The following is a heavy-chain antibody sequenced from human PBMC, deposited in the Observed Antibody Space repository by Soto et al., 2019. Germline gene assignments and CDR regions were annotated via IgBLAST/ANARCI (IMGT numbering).Heavy chain of an antibody. CDR3: ARVPEY. Sequence: QLQLLESGSGLVKPSQTLSLTCAVSGVSISSGGYSWGWIRQPPGKGLEWIGYIYHSVSTYYNPSLKSRVNISVDRSKNQCSLRLSSVNAADTAVYYCARVPEYWCQGTLVTVSS. CDR2: IYHSVST. J-gene: IGHJ4*02. V-gene: IGHV4-30-2*01. CDR1: GVSISSGGYS.